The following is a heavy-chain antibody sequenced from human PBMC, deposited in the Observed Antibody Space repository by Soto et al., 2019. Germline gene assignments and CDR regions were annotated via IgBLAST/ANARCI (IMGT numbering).Heavy chain of an antibody. Sequence: ASVKVSCKASGYTFTSYDINWVRQATGQGLEWKGWMNPNSGNTGYAQKFQGRVTMTRNTSISTAYMELSSLRSEDTAVYYCAGNRVAAAGNWFDPWGQGTLVTVSS. V-gene: IGHV1-8*01. CDR3: AGNRVAAAGNWFDP. D-gene: IGHD6-13*01. J-gene: IGHJ5*02. CDR2: MNPNSGNT. CDR1: GYTFTSYD.